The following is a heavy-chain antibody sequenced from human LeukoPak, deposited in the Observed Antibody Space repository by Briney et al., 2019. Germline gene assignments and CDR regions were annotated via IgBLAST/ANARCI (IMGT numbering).Heavy chain of an antibody. D-gene: IGHD3-22*01. V-gene: IGHV3-7*01. CDR1: GFTFSSYW. J-gene: IGHJ4*02. CDR3: ARDRRGYDSSGYSH. CDR2: IKQDGSEK. Sequence: GGSLRLSCAASGFTFSSYWMSWVRQAPGKGLEWVANIKQDGSEKYYVDSVKGRFTISRDNAKNSLYLQMNSLRAEDTAVYYCARDRRGYDSSGYSHWGQGTLVTVSS.